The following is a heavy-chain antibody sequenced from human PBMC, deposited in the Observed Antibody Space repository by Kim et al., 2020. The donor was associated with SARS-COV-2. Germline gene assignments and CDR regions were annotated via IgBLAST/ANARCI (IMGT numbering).Heavy chain of an antibody. CDR3: ARAALGGAFDI. Sequence: TNYNPSLKSRVTISVDTSKNQFSLKLSSVTAADTAVYYCARAALGGAFDIWGQGTMVTVSS. J-gene: IGHJ3*02. CDR2: T. V-gene: IGHV4-59*01. D-gene: IGHD3-10*01.